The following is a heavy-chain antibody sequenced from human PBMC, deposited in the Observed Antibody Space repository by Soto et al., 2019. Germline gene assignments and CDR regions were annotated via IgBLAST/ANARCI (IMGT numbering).Heavy chain of an antibody. V-gene: IGHV3-7*01. D-gene: IGHD2-15*01. CDR3: ARDQSGGYYVY. Sequence: PGGSLRLSCAASGFTFNYYWMSWVRQAPGKGLEWVANIKEDGSAKQYVDSVRGRFTISRDNTNNSLYLQMNSLRDEDTAVYFCARDQSGGYYVYWGQGTLVTVSS. CDR2: IKEDGSAK. CDR1: GFTFNYYW. J-gene: IGHJ4*02.